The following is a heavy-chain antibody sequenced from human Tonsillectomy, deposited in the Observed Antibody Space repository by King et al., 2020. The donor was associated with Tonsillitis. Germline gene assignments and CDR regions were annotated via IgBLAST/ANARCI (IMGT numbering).Heavy chain of an antibody. J-gene: IGHJ3*02. CDR2: IYWNDDN. CDR3: APIHPAEYNWAYGAFAI. V-gene: IGHV2-5*01. Sequence: TLKESGPTLVKPTQTLTLTCTFSGFSLSTSGVGVGWIRQPPGKALEWLALIYWNDDNRYSPSLKSRLTITKDTSKNQVVLTMTNMDPVDTATYYCAPIHPAEYNWAYGAFAIWGQGTMVTVSS. CDR1: GFSLSTSGVG. D-gene: IGHD1-20*01.